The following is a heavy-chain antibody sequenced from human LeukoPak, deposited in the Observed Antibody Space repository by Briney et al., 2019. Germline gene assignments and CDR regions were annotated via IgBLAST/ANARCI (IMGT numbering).Heavy chain of an antibody. CDR1: GFTFDTST. CDR2: ISYDIINK. D-gene: IGHD1-26*01. Sequence: GGSLRLSCAASGFTFDTSTMHWIRQAPGKGLEWVAVISYDIINKDYADSVEGRFTISRDNSRNTLYLQMNSLRADDTAVYYCARTRSSVGAHPYYYYMDVWGKGTTVTVSS. CDR3: ARTRSSVGAHPYYYYMDV. V-gene: IGHV3-30*03. J-gene: IGHJ6*03.